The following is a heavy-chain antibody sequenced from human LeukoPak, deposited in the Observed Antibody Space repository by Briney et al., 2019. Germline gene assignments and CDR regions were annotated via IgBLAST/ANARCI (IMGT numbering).Heavy chain of an antibody. CDR3: ARDTAAAGFIY. Sequence: SETLSLTCTVSGGSISSYYWSWIRQPPGKGLEWIGYIYYSGSTNYNPSLKSRVTISVDTSKNQFSLKLSSVTAADTAVYYCARDTAAAGFIYWGQGTLVTVSS. V-gene: IGHV4-59*01. J-gene: IGHJ4*02. CDR1: GGSISSYY. CDR2: IYYSGST. D-gene: IGHD6-13*01.